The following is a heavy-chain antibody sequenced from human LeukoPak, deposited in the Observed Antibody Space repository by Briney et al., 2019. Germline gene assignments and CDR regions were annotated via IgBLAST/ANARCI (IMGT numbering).Heavy chain of an antibody. CDR1: GFTFSNAW. V-gene: IGHV3-21*01. J-gene: IGHJ4*02. CDR3: ARGGGDRLGEYLYYFDY. D-gene: IGHD3-16*01. Sequence: GGSLRLSCAASGFTFSNAWMNWVRQAPGKGLEWVSSISSSSSYIYYADSVKGRFTISRDNAKNSLYLQMNSLRAEDTAVYYCARGGGDRLGEYLYYFDYWGQGTLVTVSS. CDR2: ISSSSSYI.